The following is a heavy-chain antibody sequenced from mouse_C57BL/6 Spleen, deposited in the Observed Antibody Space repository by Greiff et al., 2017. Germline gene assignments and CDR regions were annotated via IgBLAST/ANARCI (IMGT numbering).Heavy chain of an antibody. J-gene: IGHJ2*01. CDR3: ARGGLIDYGSSPYFDY. CDR1: GYTFTSYW. CDR2: IDPSDSYT. D-gene: IGHD1-1*01. V-gene: IGHV1-50*01. Sequence: QVQLQQPGAELVKPGASVKLSCKASGYTFTSYWMQWVKQRPGQGLEWIGEIDPSDSYTNYNQKFKGKATLTVDTSSSTAYMQLSSLTSEDSAVYYCARGGLIDYGSSPYFDYWGQGTTLTVSS.